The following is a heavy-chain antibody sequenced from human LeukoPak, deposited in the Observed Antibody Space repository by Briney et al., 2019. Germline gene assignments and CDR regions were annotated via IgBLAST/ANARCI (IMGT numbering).Heavy chain of an antibody. D-gene: IGHD3-22*01. CDR1: GGTFSSYA. Sequence: SVKVSCKASGGTFSSYAISWVRQAPGQGLEWMGGIIPIFGTADYAQKFQGRVTITADESTSTAYMELSSLRSEDTAVYYCARNDNGYYYPPDYWGQGTLVTVSS. CDR2: IIPIFGTA. CDR3: ARNDNGYYYPPDY. V-gene: IGHV1-69*13. J-gene: IGHJ4*02.